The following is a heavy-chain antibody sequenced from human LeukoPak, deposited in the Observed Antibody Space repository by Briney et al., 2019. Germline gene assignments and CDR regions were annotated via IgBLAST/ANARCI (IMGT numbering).Heavy chain of an antibody. CDR1: GFTFSSYG. J-gene: IGHJ4*02. V-gene: IGHV3-30*18. D-gene: IGHD6-19*01. CDR3: AKDRGIAVAGLLPDY. CDR2: ISYDGSDK. Sequence: GGSLRLSCAASGFTFSSYGMHWVRQAPGKGLEWVAVISYDGSDKYYADSVKGRFTISRDNSKNTLYLQMNSLRAEDTAVYYCAKDRGIAVAGLLPDYWGQGTLVTVSS.